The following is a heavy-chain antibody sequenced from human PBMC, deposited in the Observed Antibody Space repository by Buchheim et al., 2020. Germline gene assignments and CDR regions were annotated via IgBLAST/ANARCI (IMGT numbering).Heavy chain of an antibody. D-gene: IGHD1-1*01. CDR1: GFTFSRYE. J-gene: IGHJ6*02. CDR3: ARRATLSYHGIDV. Sequence: QEQVVESGGGVVQPGMSIRLSCVASGFTFSRYEMHWVRQAPGQGLEWVTIISYDGKNQYYADSVKGRFNGYRDNSQNTLYLQMNILRPEDTAVYFCARRATLSYHGIDVWGQGAT. CDR2: ISYDGKNQ. V-gene: IGHV3-30*04.